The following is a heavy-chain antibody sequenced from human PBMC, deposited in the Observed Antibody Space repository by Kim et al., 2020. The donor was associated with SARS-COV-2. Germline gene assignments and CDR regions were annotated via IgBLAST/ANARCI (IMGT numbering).Heavy chain of an antibody. J-gene: IGHJ6*02. Sequence: VKGRFTISRDNSKNTLNLQMNSLRAEDTAVYYCAREGIAAAGTGYGMDVWGQGTTVTVSS. D-gene: IGHD6-13*01. CDR3: AREGIAAAGTGYGMDV. V-gene: IGHV3-30*07.